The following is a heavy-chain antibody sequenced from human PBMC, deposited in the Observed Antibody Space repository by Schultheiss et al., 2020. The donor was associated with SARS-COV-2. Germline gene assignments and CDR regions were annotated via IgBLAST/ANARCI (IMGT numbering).Heavy chain of an antibody. CDR3: ARDAEYSSSSGYDWFDP. D-gene: IGHD6-6*01. V-gene: IGHV3-23*01. J-gene: IGHJ5*02. CDR1: GFTFSSYA. Sequence: GGSLRLSCAASGFTFSSYAMSWVRQAPGKGLEWVSAISGSGGSTYYADSVKGRFTISRDNSKNTLYLQMNSLRAEDTAVYYCARDAEYSSSSGYDWFDPWGQGTLVTVSS. CDR2: ISGSGGST.